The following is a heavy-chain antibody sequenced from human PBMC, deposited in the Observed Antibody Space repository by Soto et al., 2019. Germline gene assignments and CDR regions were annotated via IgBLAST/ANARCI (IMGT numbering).Heavy chain of an antibody. J-gene: IGHJ4*02. CDR1: GFTFSNAW. V-gene: IGHV3-15*01. CDR3: TATKGRLEPPTNDF. CDR2: IKSDAYGGAI. Sequence: EVQLVESGGGLVKPGGSLRLSCAGSGFTFSNAWMSWVRRAPGKGLEWVGRIKSDAYGGAIDYAAPVKGRFTISRDDSKNTLFLQRMNLIADYTAVYSCTATKGRLEPPTNDFWGQGTPVIVSS. D-gene: IGHD2-8*01.